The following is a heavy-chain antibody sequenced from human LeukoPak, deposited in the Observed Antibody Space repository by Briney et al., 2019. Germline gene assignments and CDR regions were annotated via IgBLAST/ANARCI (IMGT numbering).Heavy chain of an antibody. CDR1: GGSFSGYY. CDR3: ARHGRYYASGTSYRPSSYYYYMDV. Sequence: PSETLSLTCAVYGGSFSGYYWSWIRQPPGKGLEWIGEINHSGSTNYNPSLKSRVTISVDTSKNQFSLKLSSVTAADTAVYCARHGRYYASGTSYRPSSYYYYMDVWGEGTMVTISS. V-gene: IGHV4-34*01. CDR2: INHSGST. J-gene: IGHJ6*03. D-gene: IGHD3-10*01.